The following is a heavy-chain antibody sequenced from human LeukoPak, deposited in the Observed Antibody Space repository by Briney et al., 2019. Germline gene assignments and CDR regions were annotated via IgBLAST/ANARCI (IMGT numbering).Heavy chain of an antibody. V-gene: IGHV3-30*02. J-gene: IGHJ4*02. Sequence: GGSLRLSXAASGFTFSSYGMHWVRQAPGKGLEWVAFIRYDGSNKYYADSVKGRFTISRDNSKNTLYLQMNGLRAEDTAVYYCARERRVAVAGTPDYWGQGTLVNVSS. CDR2: IRYDGSNK. CDR3: ARERRVAVAGTPDY. CDR1: GFTFSSYG. D-gene: IGHD6-19*01.